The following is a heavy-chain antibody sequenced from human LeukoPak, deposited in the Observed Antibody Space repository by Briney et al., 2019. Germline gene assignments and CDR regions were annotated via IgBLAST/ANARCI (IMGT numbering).Heavy chain of an antibody. CDR2: VYYTGST. CDR3: ARARIAVSYFDY. J-gene: IGHJ4*02. V-gene: IGHV4-59*01. Sequence: SETLSLTCTVSGDSISTYYWSWIRQPPGKGLEWIGYVYYTGSTNHNPSLRSRVTISVDTSNNQFSLKMRSVTAADTAVYYCARARIAVSYFDYWGQGALVTVSS. D-gene: IGHD6-6*01. CDR1: GDSISTYY.